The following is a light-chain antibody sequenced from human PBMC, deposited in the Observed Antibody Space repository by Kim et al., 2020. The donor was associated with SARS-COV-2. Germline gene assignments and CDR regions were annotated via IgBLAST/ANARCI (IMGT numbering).Light chain of an antibody. V-gene: IGLV3-1*01. CDR1: KLGDKY. J-gene: IGLJ2*01. CDR2: QDS. CDR3: QAWDSSTYVV. Sequence: YEEKNPPSVYVSPGKTASITCSGDKLGDKYACWYQQKPGQSPVLVIYQDSKRPSGIPERFSGSNSGNTATLTISGTQAMDEADYYCQAWDSSTYVVFGGGTQLTVL.